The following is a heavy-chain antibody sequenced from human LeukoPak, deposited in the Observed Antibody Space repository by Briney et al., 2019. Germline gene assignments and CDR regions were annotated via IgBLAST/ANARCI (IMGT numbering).Heavy chain of an antibody. CDR2: INPSGGST. CDR3: ARGLLHSDH. J-gene: IGHJ4*02. CDR1: GYSFTIYY. V-gene: IGHV1-46*01. Sequence: ASVKVSCKASGYSFTIYYMHWVRQAPGQGIEWMGTINPSGGSTNYAQKFQGRVTMTRDTSTSIVYMDLSSLTSEDTAVYYCARGLLHSDHWGQGTLVTVSS.